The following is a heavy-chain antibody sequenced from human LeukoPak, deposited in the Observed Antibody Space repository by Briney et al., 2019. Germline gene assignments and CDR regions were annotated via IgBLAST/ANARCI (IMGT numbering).Heavy chain of an antibody. D-gene: IGHD6-6*01. J-gene: IGHJ5*02. CDR1: GFTFSRYW. Sequence: GGSLRLSCAASGFTFSRYWMSWVRQAPGKGLEWVANIKQGGSEKYYVDSVKGRFTISRDNAKNSLYLQMNSLRAEDTAVYYCARDSEYSISLYNWFDPWGQGTLATVSS. CDR3: ARDSEYSISLYNWFDP. V-gene: IGHV3-7*01. CDR2: IKQGGSEK.